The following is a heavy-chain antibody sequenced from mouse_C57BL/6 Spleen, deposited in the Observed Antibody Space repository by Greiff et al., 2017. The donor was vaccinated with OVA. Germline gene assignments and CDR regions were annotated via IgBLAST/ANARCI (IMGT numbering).Heavy chain of an antibody. Sequence: EVQGVESGGGLVQPKGSLKLSCAASGFSFNTYAMNWVRQAPGKGLEWVARIRSKSNNYATYYADSVKDRFTISRDDSESMLYLKMNNLKTEDTAMYYCVRFPSGPRAMDDWGQGTSVTVSS. D-gene: IGHD2-10*02. J-gene: IGHJ4*01. CDR2: IRSKSNNYAT. V-gene: IGHV10-1*01. CDR1: GFSFNTYA. CDR3: VRFPSGPRAMDD.